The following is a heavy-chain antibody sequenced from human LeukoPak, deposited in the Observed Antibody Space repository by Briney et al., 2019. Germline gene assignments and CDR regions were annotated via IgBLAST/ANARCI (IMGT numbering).Heavy chain of an antibody. V-gene: IGHV1-2*02. CDR3: ARDGGVTYYYGSGSYSDY. CDR1: GYTFTGYY. Sequence: ASVKVSCKASGYTFTGYYMHWVRQAPGQGLEWMGWINPNSGGTNYAQKFQGRVTMTRDTSISTAYMELSRLRSDDTAVYYCARDGGVTYYYGSGSYSDYWGQGTLVTVSS. D-gene: IGHD3-10*01. J-gene: IGHJ4*02. CDR2: INPNSGGT.